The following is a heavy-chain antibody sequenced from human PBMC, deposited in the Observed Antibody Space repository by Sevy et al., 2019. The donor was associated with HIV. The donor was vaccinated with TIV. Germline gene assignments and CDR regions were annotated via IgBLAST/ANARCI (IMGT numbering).Heavy chain of an antibody. V-gene: IGHV3-30-3*01. CDR1: GFTFSSYA. Sequence: GGSLRLSCAASGFTFSSYAMHWVRQAPGKGLEWVAVISYDGSNKYYADSVKGRFTISRDSSKNTLYLQMNSLRAEDTAVYYCARGGEGSTYQLPSYWGQGTLVTVSS. CDR2: ISYDGSNK. D-gene: IGHD2-2*01. J-gene: IGHJ4*02. CDR3: ARGGEGSTYQLPSY.